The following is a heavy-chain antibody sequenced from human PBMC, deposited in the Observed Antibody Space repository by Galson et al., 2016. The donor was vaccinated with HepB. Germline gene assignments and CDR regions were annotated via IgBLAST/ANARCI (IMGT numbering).Heavy chain of an antibody. CDR1: A. V-gene: IGHV3-23*01. CDR2: VSAGGGT. CDR3: AKRRCMGRGGSNYHYAMDV. Sequence: AMRWVRQAPGKGLEWVSTVSAGGGTYYADSMKGRFTISRDISKNKLYLQVNSLRAEDTAIYSCAKRRCMGRGGSNYHYAMDVWGQGTTVTVSS. D-gene: IGHD3-10*01. J-gene: IGHJ6*02.